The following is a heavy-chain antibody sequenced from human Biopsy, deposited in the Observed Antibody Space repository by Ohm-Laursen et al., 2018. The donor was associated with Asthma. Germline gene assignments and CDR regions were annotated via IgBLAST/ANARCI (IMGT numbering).Heavy chain of an antibody. CDR1: GGTFNTYV. CDR3: ARKAGSCISRTCYSLDF. Sequence: SVKVSCKSLGGTFNTYVIGCVRQAPGQGLGWMGGINSVFGTTTYPQKFQDRVTITADDSTSTVYMELSSPRSEDTAVYYCARKAGSCISRTCYSLDFWGQGTLVTVSS. D-gene: IGHD2-2*01. J-gene: IGHJ4*02. V-gene: IGHV1-69*13. CDR2: INSVFGTT.